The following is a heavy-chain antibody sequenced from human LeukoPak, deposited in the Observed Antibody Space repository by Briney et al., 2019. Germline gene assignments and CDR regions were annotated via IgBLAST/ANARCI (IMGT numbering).Heavy chain of an antibody. V-gene: IGHV3-7*04. CDR3: ARGDTQSKYRQFDS. J-gene: IGHJ4*02. D-gene: IGHD3-16*02. CDR2: IKQDGSEK. CDR1: GFDFSGFS. Sequence: GGSLRLSCVVSGFDFSGFSMSWVRQAPGKGLEWVANIKQDGSEKDYVDSVRGRFTISRDNAKNSLYLQMNSLRAEDTGVYYCARGDTQSKYRQFDSWGQGSLVIVSS.